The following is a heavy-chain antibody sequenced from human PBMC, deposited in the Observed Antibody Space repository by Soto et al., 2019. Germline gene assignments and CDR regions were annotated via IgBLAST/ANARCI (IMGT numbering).Heavy chain of an antibody. CDR3: ATDLLLYSSSWPMFRYGMDV. D-gene: IGHD6-13*01. J-gene: IGHJ6*02. Sequence: WASVKVSCKVSGYTLTELSMHWVRQAPGKGXEWMGGFDPEDGETIYAQKFQGRVTMTEDTSTDTAYMELSSLRSEDTAVYYCATDLLLYSSSWPMFRYGMDVWGQGTTVTVSS. V-gene: IGHV1-24*01. CDR1: GYTLTELS. CDR2: FDPEDGET.